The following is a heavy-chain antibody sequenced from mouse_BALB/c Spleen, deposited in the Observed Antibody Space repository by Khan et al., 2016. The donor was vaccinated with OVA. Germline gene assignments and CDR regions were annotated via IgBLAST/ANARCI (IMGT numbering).Heavy chain of an antibody. J-gene: IGHJ3*01. CDR2: INPSNGGT. CDR1: GYAFTNYQ. Sequence: QVQLQQSGAELVKPGASVKLSCKASGYAFTNYQMYWVKQRPGQGLEWIGEINPSNGGTNFNEKFKTKAKLTVDKSSSTAYMQLSSLTSEDSAVYYCTRGGYGVFAYWGQGTLVTVAA. D-gene: IGHD3-1*01. V-gene: IGHV1S81*02. CDR3: TRGGYGVFAY.